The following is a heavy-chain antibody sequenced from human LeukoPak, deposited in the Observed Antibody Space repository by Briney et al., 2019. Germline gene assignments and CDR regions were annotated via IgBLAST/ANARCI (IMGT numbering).Heavy chain of an antibody. D-gene: IGHD3-22*01. CDR1: GYSISSGYY. CDR3: ARHIKGGYKAFDY. Sequence: KPSETLSLTCTVSGYSISSGYYWGWIRQPPGKGLEWIGSIYHSGSTYYNPSLKSRVTISVDTSKNQFSLKLSSVTAADTAVYYCARHIKGGYKAFDYWGQGTLVTVSS. CDR2: IYHSGST. J-gene: IGHJ4*02. V-gene: IGHV4-38-2*02.